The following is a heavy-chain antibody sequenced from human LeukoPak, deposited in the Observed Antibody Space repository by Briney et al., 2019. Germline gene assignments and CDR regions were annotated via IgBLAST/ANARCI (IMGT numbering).Heavy chain of an antibody. V-gene: IGHV4-61*02. J-gene: IGHJ6*03. CDR2: IYTSGST. D-gene: IGHD2-21*02. CDR3: ARTYCGGDCRGYYYHYYMDV. Sequence: SRTLSLTCTVSGGSISSGSYYWSWIRQPAGKGLEWIGRIYTSGSTKYNPSLKSRVTISVDRSKNQFSLKLSSVTAADTAVYYCARTYCGGDCRGYYYHYYMDVWGKGTTVTISS. CDR1: GGSISSGSYY.